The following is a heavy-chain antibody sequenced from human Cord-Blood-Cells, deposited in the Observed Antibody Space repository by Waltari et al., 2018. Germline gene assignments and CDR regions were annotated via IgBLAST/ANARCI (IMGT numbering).Heavy chain of an antibody. CDR1: GYTFTGYY. D-gene: IGHD2-2*02. J-gene: IGHJ4*02. V-gene: IGHV1-2*02. CDR2: INPNSGGT. CDR3: ARENCSSTSCYNFDY. Sequence: QVQLVQSGAEVKKPGASVKVSCKASGYTFTGYYMHWVRQAPGQGLEWMGWINPNSGGTNYAQKFQGRVTMTRDTSISTAYMELSRLRSDDTAVYYCARENCSSTSCYNFDYWGQGTLVTVSS.